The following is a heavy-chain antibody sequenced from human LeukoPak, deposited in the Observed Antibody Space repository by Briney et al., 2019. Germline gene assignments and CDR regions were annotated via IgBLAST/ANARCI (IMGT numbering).Heavy chain of an antibody. CDR3: ARASVGSSWYSYYYYGMDV. V-gene: IGHV1-18*01. Sequence: ASVKVSCKASGYTFTSYGISWVRQAPGQGLEWMGWISAYNGNTNYAQKLQGRVTMTTDTSTSTAYMELRSLRSDDTAVYYCARASVGSSWYSYYYYGMDVWGQGTTVTVSS. CDR1: GYTFTSYG. CDR2: ISAYNGNT. J-gene: IGHJ6*02. D-gene: IGHD6-13*01.